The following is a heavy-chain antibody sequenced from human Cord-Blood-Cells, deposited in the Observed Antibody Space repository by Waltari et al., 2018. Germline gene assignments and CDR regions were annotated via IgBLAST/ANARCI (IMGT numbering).Heavy chain of an antibody. J-gene: IGHJ1*01. D-gene: IGHD3-3*01. CDR1: GGSSSGYY. CDR3: ARGGVVEYFQH. CDR2: INHSGST. V-gene: IGHV4-34*01. Sequence: QVQLQQWGAGLLKPSGTLSLTCAVYGGSSSGYYWSWIRQPPGKGLEWIGEINHSGSTNYNPSLKSRVTISVDTSKNQFSLKRSSVTAADTAVYYCARGGVVEYFQHWGQGTLVTVSS.